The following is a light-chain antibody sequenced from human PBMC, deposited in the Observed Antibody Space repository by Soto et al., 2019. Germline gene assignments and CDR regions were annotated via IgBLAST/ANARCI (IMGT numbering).Light chain of an antibody. CDR3: QVWDSSADRVAV. Sequence: SYELAQPPSVSVAPGQPARLTCGGAKIGDKSVHWYQQKPGQAPVMVVYDDYDRPSGIPERFSGSNSGNTATLTISGVEAGDEADYYCQVWDSSADRVAVFGGGTKLTVL. J-gene: IGLJ2*01. CDR2: DDY. CDR1: KIGDKS. V-gene: IGLV3-21*02.